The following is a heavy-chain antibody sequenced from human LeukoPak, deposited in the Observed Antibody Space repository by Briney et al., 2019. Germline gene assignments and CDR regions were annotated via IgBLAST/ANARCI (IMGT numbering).Heavy chain of an antibody. Sequence: SETLSLTCTVSGGSISSYYWSWIRQPPGKGLEWIGYIYYSGSTNYNPSLKSRVTISVDTSKNQFSLKLSSVTAADTAVYYCARDPEGAYDFWSGYYPNYFDYWGQGPLVTVSS. D-gene: IGHD3-3*01. CDR2: IYYSGST. CDR3: ARDPEGAYDFWSGYYPNYFDY. V-gene: IGHV4-59*01. J-gene: IGHJ4*02. CDR1: GGSISSYY.